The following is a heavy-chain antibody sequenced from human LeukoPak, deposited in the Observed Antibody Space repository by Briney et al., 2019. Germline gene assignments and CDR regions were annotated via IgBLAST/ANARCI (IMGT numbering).Heavy chain of an antibody. J-gene: IGHJ4*02. CDR1: GGSFSGYY. Sequence: PSETLSLTCAVYGGSFSGYYWSWIRQPPGKGLEWIGEINHSGSTNYNPSLKSRVTISVDTSKNQFSLKLSSVTAADTAVYYCAGVWVAAGLSDYWGQGTLVTVSS. D-gene: IGHD2-15*01. CDR3: AGVWVAAGLSDY. V-gene: IGHV4-34*01. CDR2: INHSGST.